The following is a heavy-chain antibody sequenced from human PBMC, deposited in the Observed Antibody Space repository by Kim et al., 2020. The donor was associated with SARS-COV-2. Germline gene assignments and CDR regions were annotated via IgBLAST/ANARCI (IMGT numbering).Heavy chain of an antibody. D-gene: IGHD6-13*01. CDR3: ARNGPKQQLVSKNNWFDP. J-gene: IGHJ5*02. V-gene: IGHV4-39*01. CDR1: GGSISSSSYY. CDR2: IYYSGST. Sequence: SETLSLTCTVSGGSISSSSYYWGWIRQPPGKGLEWIGSIYYSGSTYYNPSLKSRVTISVDTSKNQFSLKLSSVTAADTAVYYCARNGPKQQLVSKNNWFDPWGQGTLVTVSS.